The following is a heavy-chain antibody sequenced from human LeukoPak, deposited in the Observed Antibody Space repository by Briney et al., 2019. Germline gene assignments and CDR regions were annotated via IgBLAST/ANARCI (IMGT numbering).Heavy chain of an antibody. CDR2: ISGSGGTT. J-gene: IGHJ4*02. CDR3: VKDSYYYDNSGYYYVKDH. V-gene: IGHV3-23*01. CDR1: GFTFSSYA. Sequence: GGSLRLSCAASGFTFSSYAMNWVRQAPGKGLEWVSGISGSGGTTHYADSVQGRFTISRDNSKNTLYVQMNSLRVDDTAIYYCVKDSYYYDNSGYYYVKDHWGQGTLVTVSS. D-gene: IGHD3-22*01.